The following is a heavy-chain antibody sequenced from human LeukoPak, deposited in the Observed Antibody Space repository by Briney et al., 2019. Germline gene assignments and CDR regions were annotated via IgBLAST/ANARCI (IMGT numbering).Heavy chain of an antibody. D-gene: IGHD1-7*01. J-gene: IGHJ4*02. CDR3: ARGNSVMNFDY. CDR1: GYTFTGYY. Sequence: ASVKVSCKASGYTFTGYYMHWVRQAPGQGLEWMGWINPNSGGTNYAQKFQGRVTITADESTSTAYMELSSLRSEDTAVYYCARGNSVMNFDYWGQGTLVTVSS. CDR2: INPNSGGT. V-gene: IGHV1-2*02.